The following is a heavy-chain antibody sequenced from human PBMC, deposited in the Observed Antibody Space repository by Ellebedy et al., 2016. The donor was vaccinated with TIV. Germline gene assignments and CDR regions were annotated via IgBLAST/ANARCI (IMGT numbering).Heavy chain of an antibody. CDR3: VGGPGSRRTRGEYFQH. J-gene: IGHJ1*01. V-gene: IGHV1-18*01. Sequence: AASVKVSCKASGYTFLSYGISWIRQAPGQGLEWMGWINAYTGDTNYAQRVQGRVTMTTDTSTSTTYMELRGLRPDDTAVYYCVGGPGSRRTRGEYFQHWGQGSLVTVSS. D-gene: IGHD3-16*01. CDR2: INAYTGDT. CDR1: GYTFLSYG.